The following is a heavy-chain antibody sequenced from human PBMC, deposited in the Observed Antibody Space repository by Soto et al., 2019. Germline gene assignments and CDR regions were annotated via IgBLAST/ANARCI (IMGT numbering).Heavy chain of an antibody. J-gene: IGHJ6*02. Sequence: ASVKVSCKASGYTFTSYGISWVRQAPGQGLEWMGWISAYNGNTNYAQKLQGRVTMTTDTSTSTAYMELRSLRSDDTAVYYCARDRGLVSRQWLYYYYGMDVWGQGTTVTVSS. CDR2: ISAYNGNT. CDR1: GYTFTSYG. CDR3: ARDRGLVSRQWLYYYYGMDV. V-gene: IGHV1-18*01. D-gene: IGHD6-19*01.